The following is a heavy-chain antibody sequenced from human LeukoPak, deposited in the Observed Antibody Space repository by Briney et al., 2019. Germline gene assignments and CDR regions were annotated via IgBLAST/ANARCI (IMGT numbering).Heavy chain of an antibody. CDR2: ISYDGNNR. CDR1: GFTLSSYG. CDR3: ARAPYRSGWYYFDF. D-gene: IGHD6-19*01. Sequence: GGSLRLSCAASGFTLSSYGMHWVRQAPGKGLEWVALISYDGNNRYYADSVKGRFTISRDNSKNTLYLHMNSLRAEDTAVYYCARAPYRSGWYYFDFWGQGTLVTVSS. V-gene: IGHV3-30*03. J-gene: IGHJ4*02.